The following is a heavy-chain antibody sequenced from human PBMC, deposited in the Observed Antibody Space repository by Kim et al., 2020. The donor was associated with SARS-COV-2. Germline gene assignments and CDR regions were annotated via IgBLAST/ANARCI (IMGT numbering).Heavy chain of an antibody. Sequence: ADSVKARFPISTDNSTNTLYLEMSSLRADDTAVYYCARDTRDYYGMDVWGQGTTVTVSS. CDR3: ARDTRDYYGMDV. V-gene: IGHV3-30*07. J-gene: IGHJ6*02.